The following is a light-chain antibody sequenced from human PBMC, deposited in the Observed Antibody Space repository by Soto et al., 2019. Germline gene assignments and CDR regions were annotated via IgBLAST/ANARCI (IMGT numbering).Light chain of an antibody. Sequence: EIVLTQSPGTLSLSPGERATLSCRASQSVSSSYLAWYQQKPCQAPRLLIYGASNRATGIPDRFSGSGSGTDFTLTISRLEPEDFALYYCQQYGSSPITFGQGTRLEIK. CDR3: QQYGSSPIT. CDR2: GAS. V-gene: IGKV3-20*01. CDR1: QSVSSSY. J-gene: IGKJ5*01.